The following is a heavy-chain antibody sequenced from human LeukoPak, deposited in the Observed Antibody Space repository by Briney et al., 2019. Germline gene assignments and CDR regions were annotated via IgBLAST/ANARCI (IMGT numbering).Heavy chain of an antibody. CDR1: GGSISSNY. D-gene: IGHD2-2*02. V-gene: IGHV4-4*07. CDR3: ATISPPVDY. CDR2: IYISGST. J-gene: IGHJ4*02. Sequence: SETLSLTCIVSGGSISSNYWSWIRQPAGRELEWIGRIYISGSTNYNPSLKSRVTMSVDTSKNQFSLKLSSVTAADTAVYYCATISPPVDYWGQGSLVTVSS.